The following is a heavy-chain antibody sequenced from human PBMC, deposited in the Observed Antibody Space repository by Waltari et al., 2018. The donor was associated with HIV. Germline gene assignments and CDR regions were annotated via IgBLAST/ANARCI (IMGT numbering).Heavy chain of an antibody. Sequence: QVQLQQWGAGLLKPSETLSLTCAVYGEPFDGYYWSWIRQPPGKRLKWMGEINHRRNTNYNPSLKSRLTMSVDASKNQFSLNLNSVTAADTGVYYCARRALWLRPVYYFDYWGQGALVTVSS. J-gene: IGHJ4*02. CDR2: INHRRNT. CDR3: ARRALWLRPVYYFDY. D-gene: IGHD5-12*01. CDR1: GEPFDGYY. V-gene: IGHV4-34*01.